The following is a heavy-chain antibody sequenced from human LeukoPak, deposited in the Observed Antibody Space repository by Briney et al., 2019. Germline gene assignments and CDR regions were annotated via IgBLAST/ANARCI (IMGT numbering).Heavy chain of an antibody. CDR2: INPNSGGT. J-gene: IGHJ6*02. CDR1: GYTFTGCY. CDR3: ARVEVLYYYYGMDV. Sequence: ASVKVSCKASGYTFTGCYIHWVRQAPGQGLEWMGWINPNSGGTNYAQKFQGRVTMTRDTSISTAYMELSRLRSDDTAVYYCARVEVLYYYYGMDVWGQGTTVTVSS. D-gene: IGHD3-3*01. V-gene: IGHV1-2*02.